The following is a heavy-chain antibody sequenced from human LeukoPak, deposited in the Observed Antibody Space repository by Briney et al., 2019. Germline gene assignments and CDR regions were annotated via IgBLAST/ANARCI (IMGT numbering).Heavy chain of an antibody. Sequence: GGSLRLSCAASGFTFSSYSMNWVRQAPGKGLEWVSSISSSSSYIYYADSVKGRFTISRDNAKNSLYLQMNSPRAEDTAVYYCARTIAVAGTWAFDIWGQGTMVTVSS. CDR3: ARTIAVAGTWAFDI. J-gene: IGHJ3*02. CDR1: GFTFSSYS. V-gene: IGHV3-21*01. D-gene: IGHD6-19*01. CDR2: ISSSSSYI.